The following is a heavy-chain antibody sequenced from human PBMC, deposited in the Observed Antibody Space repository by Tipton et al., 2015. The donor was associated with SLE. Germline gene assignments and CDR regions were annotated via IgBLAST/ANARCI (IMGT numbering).Heavy chain of an antibody. V-gene: IGHV4-59*01. CDR3: ARGAAAGYYYYYYMDV. D-gene: IGHD6-13*01. CDR2: IYYSGST. CDR1: GGSFSGYY. J-gene: IGHJ6*03. Sequence: QLVQSGAEVKPSETLSLSCTVPGGSFSGYYWAWIRQPPGKGLEWIGYIYYSGSTNYNPSLKSRVTISVDTSKNQFSLKLSSVTAADTAVYCCARGAAAGYYYYYYMDVWGKGTTVTVSS.